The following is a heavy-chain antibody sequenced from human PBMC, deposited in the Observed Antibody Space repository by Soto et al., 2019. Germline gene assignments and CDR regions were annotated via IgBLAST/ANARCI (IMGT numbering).Heavy chain of an antibody. J-gene: IGHJ5*02. CDR3: ARCCYFDSCCYYYPDWFYP. Sequence: PSKNLSLTCTVSDGSINSGAYYCSWVRQHPGKGLEWIGYISYRGSTYYNPSLKSRVTISVGRSKNQFSLKLSSVTAADTAVYYCARCCYFDSCCYYYPDWFYPWGQGTLVIGSS. CDR2: ISYRGST. CDR1: DGSINSGAYY. V-gene: IGHV4-30-4*08. D-gene: IGHD3-22*01.